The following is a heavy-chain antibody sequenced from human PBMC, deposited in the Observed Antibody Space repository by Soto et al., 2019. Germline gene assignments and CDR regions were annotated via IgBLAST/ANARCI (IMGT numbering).Heavy chain of an antibody. V-gene: IGHV3-9*01. D-gene: IGHD3-10*01. CDR2: ISWNSGSI. J-gene: IGHJ6*03. CDR1: GFTFDDYV. CDR3: AKLFTMVRERSPTEAAPYYYMDV. Sequence: EVQLVESGGGLVQPGRSLRLSCAASGFTFDDYVMHWVRQAPGKGLEWVSGISWNSGSIGYADSVKGRFTISRDNAKNSLYLQMNSLRAEDTALYYCAKLFTMVRERSPTEAAPYYYMDVWGKGTTVTVSS.